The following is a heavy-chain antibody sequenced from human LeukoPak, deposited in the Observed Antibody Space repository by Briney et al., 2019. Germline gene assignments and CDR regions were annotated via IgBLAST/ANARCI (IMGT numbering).Heavy chain of an antibody. J-gene: IGHJ4*02. CDR3: ASGSGGYSYGSYYFDY. D-gene: IGHD5-18*01. V-gene: IGHV4-61*02. Sequence: SQTLSLTCTVSGGSISSGSYYWSWIRQPAGKGLEWIGRIYTSGSTSYNPSLKSRVTISVDTSKNQFSLKLSSVTAADTAVYYCASGSGGYSYGSYYFDYWGQGTLVTVSS. CDR1: GGSISSGSYY. CDR2: IYTSGST.